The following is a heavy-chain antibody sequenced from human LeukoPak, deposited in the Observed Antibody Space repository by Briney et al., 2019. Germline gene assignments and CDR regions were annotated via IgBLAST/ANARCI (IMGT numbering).Heavy chain of an antibody. D-gene: IGHD6-6*01. CDR1: GGSISSYY. CDR3: ARDLLHSSSGY. V-gene: IGHV4-59*01. J-gene: IGHJ4*02. Sequence: KPSETLSLTCTVSGGSISSYYWSWIRQPPGKGLEWIGYIYYSGSTNYNPSLKSRVTISVDTSKNQFSLKLSFVTAADTAVYYCARDLLHSSSGYWGQGTLVTVSS. CDR2: IYYSGST.